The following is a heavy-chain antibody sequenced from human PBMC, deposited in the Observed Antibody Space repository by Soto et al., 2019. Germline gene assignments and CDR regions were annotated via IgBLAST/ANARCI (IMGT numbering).Heavy chain of an antibody. V-gene: IGHV4-59*01. Sequence: QVQLQESGPGLVKPSETLSLTFTVPGGSISSYYWSGIRQPPGKGLEWIGHIYYGGSTNYNPSLNRQGTISVVTSKNQLSLMLSSVTAADTAVYSCASVPVLVAVAVNDAFDIWGQGTMVTVSS. J-gene: IGHJ3*02. CDR2: IYYGGST. CDR3: ASVPVLVAVAVNDAFDI. CDR1: GGSISSYY. D-gene: IGHD6-19*01.